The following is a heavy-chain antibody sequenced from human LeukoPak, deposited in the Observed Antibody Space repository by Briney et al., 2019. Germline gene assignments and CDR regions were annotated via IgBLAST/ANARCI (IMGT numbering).Heavy chain of an antibody. CDR2: ISSNGGGT. CDR1: GFTFSSYA. V-gene: IGHV3-64D*09. CDR3: AKDMYSSGYMYYFDY. D-gene: IGHD3-22*01. Sequence: PGGSLRLSCSASGFTFSSYAMHWVRQAPGKGLEYVSAISSNGGGTYYADSVKGRFTISRDNSKNTLYLQMSSLRAEDTAVYYCAKDMYSSGYMYYFDYWGQGTLVTVSS. J-gene: IGHJ4*02.